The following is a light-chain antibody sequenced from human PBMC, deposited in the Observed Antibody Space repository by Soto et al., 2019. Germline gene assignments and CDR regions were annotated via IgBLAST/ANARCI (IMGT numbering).Light chain of an antibody. CDR2: LGS. V-gene: IGKV2-28*01. CDR1: QSLLHSNGYNW. CDR3: MQALQPPLP. Sequence: VMTQSPLSLPVTPGEPASISCRSSQSLLHSNGYNWLDWYLQMPGQSPQLLIHLGSIRASGVPDRFSGSGSGTDFTLKISRVEAEDVGIYYCMQALQPPLPLGGGTKVEI. J-gene: IGKJ4*01.